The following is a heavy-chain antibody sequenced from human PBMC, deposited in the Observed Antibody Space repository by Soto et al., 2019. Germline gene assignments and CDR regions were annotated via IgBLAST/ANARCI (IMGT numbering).Heavy chain of an antibody. Sequence: GGSLRLSCAASGFTFSSYSMNWVRQAPGKGLEWASSISGGSIHIHYADSVKGRFTISRDNAKNSLYLQMNSLRAEDTAVYYFARSSGSYSSGGVFDYWGQGTLVTVSS. CDR2: ISGGSIHI. V-gene: IGHV3-21*01. D-gene: IGHD1-26*01. CDR3: ARSSGSYSSGGVFDY. CDR1: GFTFSSYS. J-gene: IGHJ4*02.